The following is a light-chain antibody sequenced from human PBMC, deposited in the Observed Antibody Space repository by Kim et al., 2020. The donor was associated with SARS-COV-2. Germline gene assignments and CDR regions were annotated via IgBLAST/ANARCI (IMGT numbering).Light chain of an antibody. CDR3: SSYAGSNYPWV. Sequence: QSVTITCTGTSSGVGGYNYVACYQQQQGKAPKLMIYKDAQQPSAVADRFSGSKSGNTASLTVSGLQAEDEDDYYCSSYAGSNYPWVFGTGTKVTVL. V-gene: IGLV2-8*01. J-gene: IGLJ1*01. CDR1: SSGVGGYNY. CDR2: KDA.